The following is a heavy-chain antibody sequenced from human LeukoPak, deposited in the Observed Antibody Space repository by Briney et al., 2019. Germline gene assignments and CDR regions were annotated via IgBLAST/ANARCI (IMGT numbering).Heavy chain of an antibody. Sequence: PGGSLRLSCAASVFPFSDYYMSWIRQAPGKGLEWVSYISGSGPTIFYADSVKGRFTISRDNAKNSLYLQMNSLRAEDTAVYYCARDFCSGGSCHEDYWGQGTLVTVSS. J-gene: IGHJ4*02. CDR1: VFPFSDYY. V-gene: IGHV3-11*01. CDR2: ISGSGPTI. CDR3: ARDFCSGGSCHEDY. D-gene: IGHD2-15*01.